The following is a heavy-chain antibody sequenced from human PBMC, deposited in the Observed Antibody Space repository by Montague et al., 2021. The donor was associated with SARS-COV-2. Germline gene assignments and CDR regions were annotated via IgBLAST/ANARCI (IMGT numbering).Heavy chain of an antibody. CDR3: ASPTYYYASWWPDAFDI. J-gene: IGHJ3*02. D-gene: IGHD3-22*01. CDR2: IYYSGST. CDR1: GGSISSISYY. V-gene: IGHV4-39*01. Sequence: SETLSLTCTVSGGSISSISYYWGWIRQPPGKGLEWIGSIYYSGSTYYNPSLKSRVTISVDTSTNQFSLKLSSVTAADTAVYYCASPTYYYASWWPDAFDIWGQGTMVTVSS.